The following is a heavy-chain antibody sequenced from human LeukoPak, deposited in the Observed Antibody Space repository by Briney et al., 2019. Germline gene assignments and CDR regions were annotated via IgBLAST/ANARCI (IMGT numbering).Heavy chain of an antibody. V-gene: IGHV4-39*01. J-gene: IGHJ3*02. D-gene: IGHD3-22*01. Sequence: PSETLSLTCTVSGGSISGSSYYWGWIRQPPGEGLEWIGNIYYSGSTYYNPSLKSRVTISVDTSKNQFSLKLSSVTAADTAVFYCARGGPYYYDSSSYYHAFDIWGQGTMVTVSS. CDR3: ARGGPYYYDSSSYYHAFDI. CDR2: IYYSGST. CDR1: GGSISGSSYY.